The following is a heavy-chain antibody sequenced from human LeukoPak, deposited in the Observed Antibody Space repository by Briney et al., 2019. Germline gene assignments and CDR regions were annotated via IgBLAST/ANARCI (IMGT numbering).Heavy chain of an antibody. CDR3: TSPAAITIFNYYYMDV. V-gene: IGHV3-73*01. CDR1: GFTFSGSA. D-gene: IGHD3-3*01. Sequence: RPGGSLRLSCAASGFTFSGSAMHWVRQASGKGLEWVGRIRSKANSYAAAYAASVKGRFTISRDDSKNTAYLQMNSLKTEDTAVYYCTSPAAITIFNYYYMDVWGKGTTVTVSS. J-gene: IGHJ6*03. CDR2: IRSKANSYAA.